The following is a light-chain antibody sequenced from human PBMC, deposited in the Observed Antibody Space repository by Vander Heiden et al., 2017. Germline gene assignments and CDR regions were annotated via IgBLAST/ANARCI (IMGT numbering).Light chain of an antibody. CDR1: QSVSSY. Sequence: EIVLTQTPATLSLSPGETSTPTCRASQSVSSYLAGYQQKPGEAPRLLIYDASNRATGSPARFSGSGSGTDFTLTISSLEPEDFAVDYCQQRSNWPITFGQGTRLEIK. CDR2: DAS. CDR3: QQRSNWPIT. V-gene: IGKV3-11*01. J-gene: IGKJ5*01.